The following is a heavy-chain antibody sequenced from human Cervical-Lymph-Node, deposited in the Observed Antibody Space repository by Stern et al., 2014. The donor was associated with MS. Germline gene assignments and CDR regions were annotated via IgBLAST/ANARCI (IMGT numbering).Heavy chain of an antibody. CDR3: AKGIAVARYYYYYYGMDV. CDR2: ISWNSGSI. Sequence: EVHLVESGGGLVQPGRSLRLSCAASGFTFDDYAMHWVRQAPGKGLEWVSGISWNSGSIGYADSVKGRFTISRDNAKNSLYLQMNSLRAEDTALYYCAKGIAVARYYYYYYGMDVWGQGTTVTVSS. D-gene: IGHD6-19*01. CDR1: GFTFDDYA. V-gene: IGHV3-9*01. J-gene: IGHJ6*02.